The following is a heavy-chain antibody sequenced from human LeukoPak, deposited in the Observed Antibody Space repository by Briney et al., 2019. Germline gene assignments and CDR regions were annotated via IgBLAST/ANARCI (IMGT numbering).Heavy chain of an antibody. Sequence: SETLSLTCTVSGGSISSYYWSWIRQPPGKGLEWIGYIYYSGSTNYNPSLKSRVTISVDTSKNQFSLKLSSVTAADTAVYYCARDTYVSGGIDYWGQGTLVTVSS. CDR3: ARDTYVSGGIDY. J-gene: IGHJ4*02. CDR2: IYYSGST. D-gene: IGHD3-16*01. CDR1: GGSISSYY. V-gene: IGHV4-59*01.